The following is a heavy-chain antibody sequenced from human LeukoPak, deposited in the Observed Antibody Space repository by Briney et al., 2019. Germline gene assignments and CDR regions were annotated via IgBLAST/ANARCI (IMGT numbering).Heavy chain of an antibody. V-gene: IGHV3-7*01. Sequence: GGSLRLSCAASGFTFSSYWMSWVRQAPGKGLEWVANIKQDGSEKYYVDSVKGRFTIPRDNAKNSLYLQMNSLRAEDTAVYYCARVLPDGDYASAFDIWGQGTTVTVSS. J-gene: IGHJ3*02. CDR1: GFTFSSYW. D-gene: IGHD4-17*01. CDR3: ARVLPDGDYASAFDI. CDR2: IKQDGSEK.